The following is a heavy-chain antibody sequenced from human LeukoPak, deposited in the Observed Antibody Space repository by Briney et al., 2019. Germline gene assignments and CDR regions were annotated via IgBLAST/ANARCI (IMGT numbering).Heavy chain of an antibody. V-gene: IGHV4-59*12. D-gene: IGHD6-19*01. Sequence: SETLSLICTVSGGSLSSNYRSWIRQSPGKGLEWIGYIYYSATPSSNYNPSLKSRVSISVYTSKNQFYLKLASVTAADTAVYYCARGFSGWTRYDYWGQGTLVTVSS. J-gene: IGHJ4*02. CDR2: IYYSATPSS. CDR3: ARGFSGWTRYDY. CDR1: GGSLSSNY.